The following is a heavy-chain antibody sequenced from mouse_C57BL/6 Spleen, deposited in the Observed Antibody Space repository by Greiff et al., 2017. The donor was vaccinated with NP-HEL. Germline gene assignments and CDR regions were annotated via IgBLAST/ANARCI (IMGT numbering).Heavy chain of an antibody. V-gene: IGHV1-64*01. CDR1: GYTFTSYW. CDR3: AMGGYDGYYNGAY. Sequence: QVQLQQSGAELVKPGASVKLSCKASGYTFTSYWMHWVKQRPGQGLEWIGMIHPNSGSTNYNEKFKSKATLTVDKSSSTAYMQLSSLTSEDSAVYYCAMGGYDGYYNGAYWGQGTLVTVSA. D-gene: IGHD2-3*01. J-gene: IGHJ3*01. CDR2: IHPNSGST.